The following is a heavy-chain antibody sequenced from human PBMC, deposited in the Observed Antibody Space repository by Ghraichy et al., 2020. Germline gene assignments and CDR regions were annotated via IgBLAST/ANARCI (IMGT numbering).Heavy chain of an antibody. CDR2: LSGSGINK. Sequence: GESLNISCSASGFTFSAYAMHWIRQAPGTGLEYVSALSGSGINKYYTDSVKGRFAISRDNSNNTLFLQMTSLRPEDTAVYYCVKWGGGGCGHYGADFWGHGTPVTVSS. CDR3: VKWGGGGCGHYGADF. D-gene: IGHD4-17*01. CDR1: GFTFSAYA. J-gene: IGHJ4*01. V-gene: IGHV3-64D*06.